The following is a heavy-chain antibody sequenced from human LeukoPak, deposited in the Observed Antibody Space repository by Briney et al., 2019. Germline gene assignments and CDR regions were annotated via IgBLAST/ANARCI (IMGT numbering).Heavy chain of an antibody. J-gene: IGHJ6*02. V-gene: IGHV3-7*03. CDR1: GFTFSSYS. D-gene: IGHD3-16*01. Sequence: GGSLRLSCAASGFTFSSYSMNWVRQAPGKGLEWVASINHNGNVNYYVDSVKGRFTISRDNAKNSLYLQMSNLRAEDAAVYFCARGGGLDVWGQGATVTVSS. CDR2: INHNGNVN. CDR3: ARGGGLDV.